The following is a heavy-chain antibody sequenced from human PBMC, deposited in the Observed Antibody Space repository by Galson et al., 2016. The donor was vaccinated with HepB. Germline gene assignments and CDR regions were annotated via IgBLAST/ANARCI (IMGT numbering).Heavy chain of an antibody. CDR3: AKRGASYDNVWETYLFH. J-gene: IGHJ4*02. Sequence: SLRLSCAASGFTFDDYTMHWVRQGPGKGLEWVSGISWNSDSIDYADPVKGRFTISRDNAKNSLYLQMNSLGTEDTALYYCAKRGASYDNVWETYLFHWGQGTLVTVSS. D-gene: IGHD3-16*01. CDR2: ISWNSDSI. CDR1: GFTFDDYT. V-gene: IGHV3-9*01.